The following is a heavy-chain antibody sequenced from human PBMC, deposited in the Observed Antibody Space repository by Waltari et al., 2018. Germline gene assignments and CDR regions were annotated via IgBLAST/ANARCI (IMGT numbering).Heavy chain of an antibody. D-gene: IGHD3-3*01. CDR3: ASRITIFGVADNWFDP. CDR1: GGTFSSYA. CDR2: IIPIFGKA. V-gene: IGHV1-69*13. J-gene: IGHJ5*02. Sequence: QVQLVQSGAEVKKPGSSVKVSFKASGGTFSSYAITWVRQAPGQGLEWMGGIIPIFGKANFAQKFQGRVTSTADESTSTAYMELSSLRSEDTAVYYCASRITIFGVADNWFDPWGQGTLVTVSS.